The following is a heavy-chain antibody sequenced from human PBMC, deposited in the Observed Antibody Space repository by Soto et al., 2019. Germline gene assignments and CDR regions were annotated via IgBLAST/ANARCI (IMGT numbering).Heavy chain of an antibody. D-gene: IGHD3-10*01. CDR2: IIPIFATA. CDR3: ARTIYSSGSYYGMDV. CDR1: GDTFSSYA. V-gene: IGHV1-69*13. J-gene: IGHJ6*02. Sequence: SVKVSCKASGDTFSSYAISWVRQAPGQGLEWMGGIIPIFATANYAQKFQGRVTITADESTSTAYMELSSLRSEDTAVYYCARTIYSSGSYYGMDVWGQGTTVTVSS.